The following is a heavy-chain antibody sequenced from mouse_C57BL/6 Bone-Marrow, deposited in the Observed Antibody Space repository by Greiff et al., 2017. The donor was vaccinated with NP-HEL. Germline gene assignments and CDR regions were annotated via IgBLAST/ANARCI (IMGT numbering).Heavy chain of an antibody. CDR2: IWSGGST. D-gene: IGHD1-1*01. J-gene: IGHJ3*01. CDR3: ARTGGSSAPFAY. V-gene: IGHV2-2*01. CDR1: GFSLTSYG. Sequence: VQLKESGPGLVQPSQSLSITCTVSGFSLTSYGVHWVRQSPGKGLEWLGVIWSGGSTDYNAAFISRLSISKDNSKSQVFFKMNSLQADDTAIYYCARTGGSSAPFAYWGQGTLVTVSA.